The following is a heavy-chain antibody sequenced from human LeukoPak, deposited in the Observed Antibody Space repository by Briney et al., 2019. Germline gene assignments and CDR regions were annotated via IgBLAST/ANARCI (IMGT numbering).Heavy chain of an antibody. J-gene: IGHJ6*02. D-gene: IGHD6-19*01. CDR3: ASTVAGNRGMDV. CDR1: GGTFSSYA. V-gene: IGHV1-69*04. Sequence: SVKVSCKASGGTFSSYAISWVRQAPGQGLEWMGRIIPILGIANYAQKFQGRVTITADKSTSTAYMELSSLRSEDTAVYYCASTVAGNRGMDVWGQGTTVTVSS. CDR2: IIPILGIA.